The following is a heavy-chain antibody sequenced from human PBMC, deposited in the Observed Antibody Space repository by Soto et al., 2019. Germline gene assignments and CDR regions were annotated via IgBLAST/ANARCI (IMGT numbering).Heavy chain of an antibody. CDR1: GDTFTFYS. D-gene: IGHD3-10*01. CDR2: INPILSMS. CDR3: ASSYGSGYRAFDY. V-gene: IGHV1-69*02. Sequence: QVQLVQSGAEVKRPGSSVKVSCKASGDTFTFYSINWVRQAPGLGLEWMGRINPILSMSNYAQRFQGRVTMTADKXTSTADMELSSLRSEDTAIYYCASSYGSGYRAFDYWGQGALVTVSS. J-gene: IGHJ4*02.